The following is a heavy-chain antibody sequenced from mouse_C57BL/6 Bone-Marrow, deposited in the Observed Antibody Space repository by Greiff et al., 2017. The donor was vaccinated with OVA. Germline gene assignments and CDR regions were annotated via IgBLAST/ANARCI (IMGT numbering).Heavy chain of an antibody. CDR2: IDPENGDT. D-gene: IGHD1-2*01. CDR3: TTWILRPLGV. J-gene: IGHJ1*03. CDR1: GFNIKDDY. V-gene: IGHV14-4*01. Sequence: EVKLQQSGAELVRPGASVKLSCTASGFNIKDDYMHWVKQRPEQGLEWIGWIDPENGDTEYASKFQGKATITADTSSNTAYLQLSSLTSEDTAVYYCTTWILRPLGVWGTGTTVTVSS.